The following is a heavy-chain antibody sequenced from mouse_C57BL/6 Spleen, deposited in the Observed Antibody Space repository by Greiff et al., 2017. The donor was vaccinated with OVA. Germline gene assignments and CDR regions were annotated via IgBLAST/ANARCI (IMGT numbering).Heavy chain of an antibody. Sequence: EVQVVESGGGLVKPGGSLKLSCAASGFTFSDYGMHWVRQAPEKGLEWVAYISSGSSTIYYADTVKGRFTISRDNAKNTLFLQMTSLRSEDTAMYYCARGDYYGSSPRAMDYWGQGTSVTVSS. CDR3: ARGDYYGSSPRAMDY. J-gene: IGHJ4*01. CDR1: GFTFSDYG. D-gene: IGHD1-1*01. CDR2: ISSGSSTI. V-gene: IGHV5-17*01.